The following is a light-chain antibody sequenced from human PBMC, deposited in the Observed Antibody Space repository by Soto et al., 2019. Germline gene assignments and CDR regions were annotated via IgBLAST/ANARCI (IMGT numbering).Light chain of an antibody. CDR2: EVR. Sequence: QSVLTQPASVSGSPGQSITISCTGTSSDVGAYNFVSWHQQHPGKAPKLMIFEVRDRPSGVSNRFSGSKSGNTASLTISGLQPEDEADYFCSSSTSSSTLVFGTGTKVTVL. CDR3: SSSTSSSTLV. J-gene: IGLJ1*01. V-gene: IGLV2-14*01. CDR1: SSDVGAYNF.